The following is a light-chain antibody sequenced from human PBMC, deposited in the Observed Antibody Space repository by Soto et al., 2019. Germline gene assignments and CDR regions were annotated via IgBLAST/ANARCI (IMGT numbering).Light chain of an antibody. CDR3: QQYNGYWT. V-gene: IGKV1-5*03. CDR2: KAS. J-gene: IGKJ1*01. CDR1: QSISDL. Sequence: DIQMTQSPSTLSASVGDRVTITCRASQSISDLLAWYQQKPGKAPKLLIYKASSLKSGVPSRFSGSGSVTEYTLSSSSLQPDDFASYNCQQYNGYWTFGQGTKVEIK.